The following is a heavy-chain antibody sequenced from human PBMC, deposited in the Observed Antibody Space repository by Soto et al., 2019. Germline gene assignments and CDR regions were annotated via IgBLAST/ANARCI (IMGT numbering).Heavy chain of an antibody. J-gene: IGHJ3*02. CDR1: GFTFSSYD. V-gene: IGHV3-13*04. CDR2: IGTAGDT. D-gene: IGHD3-22*01. Sequence: PGGSLRLSCAASGFTFSSYDMHWVRQATGKGLEWVSAIGTAGDTYYPGSVKGRFTISRENAKNSLYLQMNSLRAGDTAVYYCARAGTSGYYYALTPDAFDIWGQGTMVTVSS. CDR3: ARAGTSGYYYALTPDAFDI.